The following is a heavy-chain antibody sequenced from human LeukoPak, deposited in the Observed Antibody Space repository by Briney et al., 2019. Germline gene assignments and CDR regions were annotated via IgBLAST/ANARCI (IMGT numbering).Heavy chain of an antibody. J-gene: IGHJ4*02. CDR3: ASTWGMYYFDY. Sequence: SETLSLTCAVSGGSFSSSNWRSGGRPPPGKGQERIGENYNSGSTNYNPSLKRRVTISVDKSKTQFSLKLSSVTAADTAVYYCASTWGMYYFDYWGQGTLVTVSS. CDR1: GGSFSSSNW. V-gene: IGHV4-4*02. CDR2: NYNSGST. D-gene: IGHD3-16*01.